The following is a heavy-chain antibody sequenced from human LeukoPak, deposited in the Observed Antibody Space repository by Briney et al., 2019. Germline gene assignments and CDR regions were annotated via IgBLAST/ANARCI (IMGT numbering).Heavy chain of an antibody. CDR2: IYTSGTT. CDR3: ARGASPFRYGSGSYYNNPLPLYRF. Sequence: SETLSLTCTVSGGSISSYYWSWIRQPAGKGLEWIGRIYTSGTTHYNPSLKSRVTISVDTSKNQFSLKLSSVTAADTAVYYCARGASPFRYGSGSYYNNPLPLYRFWGQGTLVTVSS. J-gene: IGHJ4*02. D-gene: IGHD3-10*01. V-gene: IGHV4-4*07. CDR1: GGSISSYY.